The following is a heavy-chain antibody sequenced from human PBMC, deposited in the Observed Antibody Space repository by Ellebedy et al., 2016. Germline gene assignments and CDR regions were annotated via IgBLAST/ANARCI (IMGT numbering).Heavy chain of an antibody. D-gene: IGHD2-8*02. CDR1: GFTFSRSG. CDR2: IWLDGSKE. J-gene: IGHJ4*02. V-gene: IGHV3-33*01. Sequence: GGSLGLSCAASGFTFSRSGMHWVRQAPGKGLEWVAIIWLDGSKEYYADSVKGRFTISRDNSKNTLYMQMNSLRAEDTAVYYCARDKNTGYIDYWGQGALVTVSS. CDR3: ARDKNTGYIDY.